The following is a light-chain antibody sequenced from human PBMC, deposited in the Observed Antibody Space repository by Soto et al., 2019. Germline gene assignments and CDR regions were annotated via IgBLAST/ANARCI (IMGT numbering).Light chain of an antibody. V-gene: IGLV2-14*01. J-gene: IGLJ2*01. CDR2: EVS. Sequence: QSALTQPASVSVSPGQSITISCTGTTSDVVGYNHVSWYQQHPGKAPKRMIYEVSSRPSGVPNRFAGSKSANTASLTISGLQAEDEADYYCCSYTSVSTSVVFGGGTKVTVL. CDR3: CSYTSVSTSVV. CDR1: TSDVVGYNH.